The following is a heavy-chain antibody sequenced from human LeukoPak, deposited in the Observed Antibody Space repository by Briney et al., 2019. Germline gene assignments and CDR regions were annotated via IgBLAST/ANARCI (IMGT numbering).Heavy chain of an antibody. V-gene: IGHV3-23*01. CDR1: GFTFSSYA. Sequence: GRSLRLSCAASGFTFSSYAMTWVRQAPGKGLEWVSSISNSGGTTYYTDSVKGRFTISRDNSKNTLYLQMNSLRADDTAVYYCARVSNQIVVAGGYWGQGTLVTVSS. CDR3: ARVSNQIVVAGGY. CDR2: ISNSGGTT. D-gene: IGHD3-22*01. J-gene: IGHJ4*02.